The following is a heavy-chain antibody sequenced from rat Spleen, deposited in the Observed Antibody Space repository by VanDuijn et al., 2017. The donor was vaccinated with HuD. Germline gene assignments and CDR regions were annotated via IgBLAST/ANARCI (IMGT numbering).Heavy chain of an antibody. CDR3: ASTYYGYISFHY. D-gene: IGHD1-9*01. CDR1: GYSITSNY. Sequence: EVQLQESGPGLVKPSQSLSLTCSVTGYSITSNYWGWIRKFPENKMEWIGHISSSSTTSYNPSLKSRISITRDTSKNQFFLQLNSVTTEDTATYFYASTYYGYISFHYWGQGVMVTVSS. CDR2: ISSSSTT. J-gene: IGHJ2*01. V-gene: IGHV3-1*01.